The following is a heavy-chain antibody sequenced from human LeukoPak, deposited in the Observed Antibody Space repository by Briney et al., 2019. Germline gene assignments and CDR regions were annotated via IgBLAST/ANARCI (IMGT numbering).Heavy chain of an antibody. CDR1: GFTFSNYG. V-gene: IGHV3-64*01. J-gene: IGHJ4*02. D-gene: IGHD3-22*01. Sequence: GGSLRLSCAAAGFTFSNYGMHWVRQAPGKGLEYVSATSSNGRNTYHANSVKGRFTISRDNSKNTLYLQMGSLRGEDMAVYYCARERYDSSGHWYFDFWGQGTLVTVSS. CDR2: TSSNGRNT. CDR3: ARERYDSSGHWYFDF.